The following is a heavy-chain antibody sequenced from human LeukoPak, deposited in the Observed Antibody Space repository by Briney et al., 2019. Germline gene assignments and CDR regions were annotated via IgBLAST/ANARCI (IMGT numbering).Heavy chain of an antibody. CDR3: ANEIRPNDY. CDR2: ISISGTKT. CDR1: EFDFSTHA. D-gene: IGHD4-17*01. V-gene: IGHV3-23*01. Sequence: GGSLRLSCAASEFDFSTHAMTWVRQAPGKGLEWVSAISISGTKTYYADSVKGRFTISRGNSKNTLYLQMYSLRAEDTAVYYCANEIRPNDYWGQGTLVTVSS. J-gene: IGHJ4*02.